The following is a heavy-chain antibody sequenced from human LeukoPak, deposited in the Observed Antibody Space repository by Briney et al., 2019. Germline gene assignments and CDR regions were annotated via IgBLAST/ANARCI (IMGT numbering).Heavy chain of an antibody. J-gene: IGHJ4*02. CDR2: ISHNENT. D-gene: IGHD3-22*01. CDR1: GGSFSGYY. Sequence: SETLSLTCAVYGGSFSGYYWNWIRQPPGKGLEWIGEISHNENTNYSPSLKSRLTISIDTSKNQFSLRLSSVTAADTAVYYCASSGSRWLIDKTYSPYWGQGTLVTVSS. CDR3: ASSGSRWLIDKTYSPY. V-gene: IGHV4-34*01.